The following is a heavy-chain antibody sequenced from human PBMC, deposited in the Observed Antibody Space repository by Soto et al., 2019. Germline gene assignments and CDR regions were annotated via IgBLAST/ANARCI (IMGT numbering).Heavy chain of an antibody. J-gene: IGHJ6*02. Sequence: QVQLLESGPGLVKPSQTLSLTCTVSGGSISSGGYCWSWVRQHPGKGLEWIGNINDSGSIYSNPSLKSRVTIAGDTSKNQFSLRLSSVTAADTAVYFCARDPAYYGSGSYYDGRAYYYGMDVWGHGTTVTVSS. CDR2: INDSGSI. D-gene: IGHD3-10*01. CDR3: ARDPAYYGSGSYYDGRAYYYGMDV. CDR1: GGSISSGGYC. V-gene: IGHV4-31*03.